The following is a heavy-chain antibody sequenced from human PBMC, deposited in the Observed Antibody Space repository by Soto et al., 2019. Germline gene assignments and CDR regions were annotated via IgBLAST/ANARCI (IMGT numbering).Heavy chain of an antibody. D-gene: IGHD3-22*01. CDR1: GFTFSSYA. J-gene: IGHJ5*02. V-gene: IGHV3-23*01. CDR3: AKNVVAWTYYYDSSGYKNWFDP. Sequence: PGGSLRLSCAASGFTFSSYAMSWVRQAPGKGLEWVSAISGSGGSTYYADSVKGRFTISRDNSKNTLYLQMNSLRAEDTAVYYCAKNVVAWTYYYDSSGYKNWFDPWGQGTLVTVSS. CDR2: ISGSGGST.